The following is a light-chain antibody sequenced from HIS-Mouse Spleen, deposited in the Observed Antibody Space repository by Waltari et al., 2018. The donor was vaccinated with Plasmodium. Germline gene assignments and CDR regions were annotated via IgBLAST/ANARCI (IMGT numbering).Light chain of an antibody. CDR2: AAS. J-gene: IGKJ2*01. CDR3: LQDYNYPYT. Sequence: AIQMPQSPSSLFASVGDRVTITCRASQGIRNDLGWYQQKPGKAPKLLISAASSLQSGVPSRFSGSGSGTDFTLTISSLQPEDFATYYCLQDYNYPYTFGQGTKLEIK. CDR1: QGIRND. V-gene: IGKV1-6*01.